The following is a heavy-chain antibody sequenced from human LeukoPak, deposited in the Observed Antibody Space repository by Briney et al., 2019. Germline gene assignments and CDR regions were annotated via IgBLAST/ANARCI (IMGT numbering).Heavy chain of an antibody. J-gene: IGHJ6*02. D-gene: IGHD6-19*01. CDR3: AKSEWQWLVSYFYYYGMDV. V-gene: IGHV3-23*01. Sequence: QPGGSLRLSCVASGFTFNSYAMSWVRQAPGKGLEWVSGISGNGGNIYYADSVKGRFTISRDNPKNTLYLQMNSLRAEDTAVYYCAKSEWQWLVSYFYYYGMDVWGQGTTVSVSS. CDR2: ISGNGGNI. CDR1: GFTFNSYA.